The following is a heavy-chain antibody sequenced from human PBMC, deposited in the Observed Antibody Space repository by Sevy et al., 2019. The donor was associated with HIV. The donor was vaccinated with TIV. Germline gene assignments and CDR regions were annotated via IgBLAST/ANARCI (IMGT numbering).Heavy chain of an antibody. V-gene: IGHV1-24*01. CDR1: GYTLSQLS. D-gene: IGHD5-18*01. CDR3: VREGVGGYSYSLDC. Sequence: ASVKVSCKVSGYTLSQLSMHWVRLAPGKGLEWMGSFDPEDDETIYAQKFQGRVTMTEDTSTDTAYMELSSLRAEDTAVYYCVREGVGGYSYSLDCWGQGTLVTVSS. CDR2: FDPEDDET. J-gene: IGHJ4*02.